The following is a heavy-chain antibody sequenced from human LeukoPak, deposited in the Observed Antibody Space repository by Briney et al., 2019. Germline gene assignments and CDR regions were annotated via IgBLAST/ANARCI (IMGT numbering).Heavy chain of an antibody. D-gene: IGHD2-8*01. Sequence: SETLSLTCTVSGDSIISSTYYWGWIRQPPGEGLEWIGSIYYSGSTHYNASLKSRVAISVDTSKNQFSLKLSSVTAADTAVYYCARAPTMLPPSIDYWGQGTLVTVSS. CDR3: ARAPTMLPPSIDY. CDR2: IYYSGST. CDR1: GDSIISSTYY. J-gene: IGHJ4*02. V-gene: IGHV4-39*07.